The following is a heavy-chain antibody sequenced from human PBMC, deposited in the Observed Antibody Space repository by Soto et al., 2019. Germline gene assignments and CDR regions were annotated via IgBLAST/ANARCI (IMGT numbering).Heavy chain of an antibody. D-gene: IGHD3-3*01. Sequence: SETLSLTCTVSGGSVSSGSYYWSWIRQPPXKGLEWIGYIYYSGSTNYNPSLKSRVTISVDTSKNQFSLKLSSVTAADTAVYYCARGYDFWSGYVMGWFDPWGQGTLVTVSS. V-gene: IGHV4-61*01. CDR1: GGSVSSGSYY. J-gene: IGHJ5*02. CDR2: IYYSGST. CDR3: ARGYDFWSGYVMGWFDP.